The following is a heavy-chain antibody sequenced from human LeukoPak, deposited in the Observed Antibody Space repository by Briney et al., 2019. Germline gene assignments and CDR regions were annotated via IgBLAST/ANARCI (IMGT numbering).Heavy chain of an antibody. J-gene: IGHJ5*02. CDR3: ARSRAFNSGAFDP. V-gene: IGHV4-61*01. D-gene: IGHD1-26*01. CDR2: IYNGVNT. CDR1: GASVSSASY. Sequence: SQTLSLTCTVSGASVSSASYWSWIRQPPGKGVEWIAHIYNGVNTNYNPSLKGRVTISVDTSKNQFSLRLNSVTAADTAVYYCARSRAFNSGAFDPWGQGSLVTVSS.